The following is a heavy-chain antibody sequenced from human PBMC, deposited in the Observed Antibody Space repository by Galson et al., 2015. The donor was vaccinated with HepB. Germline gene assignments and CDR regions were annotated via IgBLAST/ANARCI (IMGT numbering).Heavy chain of an antibody. D-gene: IGHD1-26*01. CDR1: GYTFRNYD. J-gene: IGHJ6*03. CDR3: GVQVGPYGGNYYPYYMDV. CDR2: VSAYSGNT. Sequence: SVKVSCKASGYTFRNYDITWVRQAPGQGLEWMGWVSAYSGNTKYAQKLQGRVTMTTDTSTSTAYMELRSLRSDDTAVYYCGVQVGPYGGNYYPYYMDVWGKGTAVTVSS. V-gene: IGHV1-18*01.